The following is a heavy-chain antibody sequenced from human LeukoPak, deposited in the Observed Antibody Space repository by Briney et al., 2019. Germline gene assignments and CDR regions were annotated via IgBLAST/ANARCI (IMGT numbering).Heavy chain of an antibody. Sequence: LETLSLTCTVSDYSISSGFYWGWIRQPPGKGLEWIGSIYHSGSTYYNPSLKSRVTITVDTSKNQFSLKLSSVTAADTAVYFCAIRGTFYDLQNRDPIHYYYYYYMDVWGKGTTVTVSS. CDR2: IYHSGST. J-gene: IGHJ6*03. V-gene: IGHV4-38-2*02. CDR3: AIRGTFYDLQNRDPIHYYYYYYMDV. D-gene: IGHD3-3*01. CDR1: DYSISSGFY.